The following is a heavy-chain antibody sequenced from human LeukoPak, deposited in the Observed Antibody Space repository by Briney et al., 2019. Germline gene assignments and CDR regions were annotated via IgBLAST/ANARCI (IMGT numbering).Heavy chain of an antibody. CDR2: ISYDGSNK. CDR3: ASGYVVVPGASDI. CDR1: GFTFSSYA. J-gene: IGHJ3*02. D-gene: IGHD2-2*01. Sequence: GGSLRLSCAASGFTFSSYAMHWVRQAPGKGLEWVAVISYDGSNKYYADSVKGRFTISRDNSKNTLYLQMNSLRAEDTAVYYCASGYVVVPGASDIWGQGTMVTVSS. V-gene: IGHV3-30*04.